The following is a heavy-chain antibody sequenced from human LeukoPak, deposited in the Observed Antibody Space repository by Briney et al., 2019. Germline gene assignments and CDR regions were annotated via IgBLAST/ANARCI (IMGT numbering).Heavy chain of an antibody. CDR1: GGTFSSYA. D-gene: IGHD3-16*01. V-gene: IGHV1-69*13. J-gene: IGHJ5*02. CDR2: IIPIFGTA. Sequence: SVKVSCKASGGTFSSYAISWVRQAPGQGLEWMGGIIPIFGTASYAQKFQGRVTITADESTSTAYMELSSLRSEDTAVYYRARALGTYNWFDPWGQGTLVTVSS. CDR3: ARALGTYNWFDP.